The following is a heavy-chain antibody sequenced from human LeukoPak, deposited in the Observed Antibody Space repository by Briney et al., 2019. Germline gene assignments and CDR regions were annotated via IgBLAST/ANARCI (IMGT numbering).Heavy chain of an antibody. J-gene: IGHJ4*02. D-gene: IGHD3-3*01. CDR3: ARDQYDTWSRRGNFDS. Sequence: GSLRLSCAASGFTFRDYVIHWVRQAPGKGLEWVAVTSSDLNVKLYADSVKGRFTISRDNSRSTLYLQMNSLRAEDTAVFYCARDQYDTWSRRGNFDSWGQGTLVIVSS. V-gene: IGHV3-30-3*01. CDR2: TSSDLNVK. CDR1: GFTFRDYV.